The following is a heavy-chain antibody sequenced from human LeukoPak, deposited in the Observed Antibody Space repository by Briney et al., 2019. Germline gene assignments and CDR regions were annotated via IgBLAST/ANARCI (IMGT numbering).Heavy chain of an antibody. V-gene: IGHV3-49*04. D-gene: IGHD3-22*01. CDR2: IRSKAYGGTT. Sequence: PGGSLRLSCTASGFTFGDYAMSWVRQAPGKGLEWVGFIRSKAYGGTTEYAASVKGRFTISRDDSKSIAYLQMNSLKTEDTAVYYCTRAVSAITMIVVDLGYWGQGTPVTVSS. CDR3: TRAVSAITMIVVDLGY. CDR1: GFTFGDYA. J-gene: IGHJ4*02.